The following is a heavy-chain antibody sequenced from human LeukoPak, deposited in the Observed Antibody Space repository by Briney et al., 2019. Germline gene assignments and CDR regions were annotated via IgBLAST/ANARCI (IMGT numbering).Heavy chain of an antibody. D-gene: IGHD2-15*01. CDR2: ISYDGSNK. V-gene: IGHV3-30-3*01. CDR3: ARGPRDIVVVDAHYFDY. J-gene: IGHJ4*02. Sequence: GGSLRLSCAASGFTFSSHAMHWVRQAPGKGLEWVAIISYDGSNKYYADSVKGRFTISRDNSKNTLYLQMNSLRAGDTAVYYCARGPRDIVVVDAHYFDYWGQGTLVTVSS. CDR1: GFTFSSHA.